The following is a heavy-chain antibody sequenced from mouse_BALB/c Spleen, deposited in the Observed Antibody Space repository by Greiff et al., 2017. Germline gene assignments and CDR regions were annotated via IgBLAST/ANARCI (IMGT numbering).Heavy chain of an antibody. V-gene: IGHV5-4*02. Sequence: EVKVVESGGGLVKPGGSLKLSCAASGFSFTDYYMNWVRQTPGKSLEWVGIISDGGSYTYYPDSVKGRFTISRDNAKNNLYLHMGSLTSEDTAMYYCASGNHDDGAEYLDYWGQGTTLTVSS. D-gene: IGHD2-12*01. CDR1: GFSFTDYY. J-gene: IGHJ2*01. CDR3: ASGNHDDGAEYLDY. CDR2: ISDGGSYT.